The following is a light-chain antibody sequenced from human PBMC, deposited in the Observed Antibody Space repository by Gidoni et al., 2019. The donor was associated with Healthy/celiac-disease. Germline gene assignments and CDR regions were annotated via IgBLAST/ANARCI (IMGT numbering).Light chain of an antibody. Sequence: IQMTQSPSSLSASVGDRVSITCQASQDISNSFNWYQQKPGKAPKLLIYDASNLETGVPSRFSGSGSGTDFTFTISILQPEDIATYYCQQYDNLPYTFGQGTKLEIK. CDR2: DAS. J-gene: IGKJ2*01. CDR3: QQYDNLPYT. CDR1: QDISNS. V-gene: IGKV1-33*01.